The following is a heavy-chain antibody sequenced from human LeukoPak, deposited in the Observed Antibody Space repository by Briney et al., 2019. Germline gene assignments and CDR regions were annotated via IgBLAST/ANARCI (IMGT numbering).Heavy chain of an antibody. CDR1: GGSFSGYY. Sequence: SETLSLTCAVYGGSFSGYYWSWIRQPPGKGLEWIGEINHSGSTYYNPSLKSRVTISVDRSKNQFSLKLSSVTAADTAVYYCARSRSGQQLAGLFDYWGQGTLVTVSS. D-gene: IGHD6-13*01. V-gene: IGHV4-34*01. CDR3: ARSRSGQQLAGLFDY. J-gene: IGHJ4*02. CDR2: INHSGST.